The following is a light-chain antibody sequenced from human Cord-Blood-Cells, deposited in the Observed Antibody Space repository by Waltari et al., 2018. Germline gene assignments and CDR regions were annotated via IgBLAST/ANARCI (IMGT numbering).Light chain of an antibody. J-gene: IGLJ1*01. V-gene: IGLV2-14*03. Sequence: QSALTQPASVSGSPGQSITISCTGTSSDVGGYNHVSWYQQHPGKAPKLMIYDVSNPPSGVSNRFSGSKSGNTASLTISGLQAEDEADYYCSSYASSSTLVFGSGTKVTVL. CDR3: SSYASSSTLV. CDR2: DVS. CDR1: SSDVGGYNH.